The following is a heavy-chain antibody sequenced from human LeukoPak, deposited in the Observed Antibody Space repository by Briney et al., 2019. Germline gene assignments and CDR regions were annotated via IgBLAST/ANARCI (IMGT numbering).Heavy chain of an antibody. CDR3: AAGYCSSTSRPPLFDY. CDR2: ISYDGSNK. V-gene: IGHV3-30*03. J-gene: IGHJ4*02. Sequence: GRSLRLSCAASGFTFSSYGMHWVRQAPGKGLEWVAVISYDGSNKYYADSVKGRFTISRDNSKNTLYLQMNSLRAEDTAVYYCAAGYCSSTSRPPLFDYWGQGTLVTVSS. CDR1: GFTFSSYG. D-gene: IGHD2-2*03.